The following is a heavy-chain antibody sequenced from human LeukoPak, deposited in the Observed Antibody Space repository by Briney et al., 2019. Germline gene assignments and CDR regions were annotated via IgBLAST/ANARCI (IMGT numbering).Heavy chain of an antibody. CDR2: IYYSGST. D-gene: IGHD2-2*01. CDR3: ARSPRGGCSSTSCYRGGVYYYYGKDV. V-gene: IGHV4-59*12. J-gene: IGHJ6*04. Sequence: SETLSLTCTVSGGSISSYYWSWIRQPPGKGLEWIGYIYYSGSTNYNPSLKSRDTISVDTSKNQFSLKLSSVTAADTAVYYCARSPRGGCSSTSCYRGGVYYYYGKDVWGKGTTVTVSS. CDR1: GGSISSYY.